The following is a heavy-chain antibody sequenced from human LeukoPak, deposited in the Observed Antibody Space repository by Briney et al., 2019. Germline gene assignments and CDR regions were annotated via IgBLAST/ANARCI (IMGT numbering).Heavy chain of an antibody. CDR1: GFTFSSCA. Sequence: GGSLRLSCGASGFTFSSCAMTWVRQAPGKGLEWVSAISGSGDNTYYADPVKGRFTISRDNSKTTLNLQMNSLRAEDTAVYYCAKGIGLAVAGLHYWGQGNLVTVSS. CDR2: ISGSGDNT. CDR3: AKGIGLAVAGLHY. J-gene: IGHJ4*02. D-gene: IGHD6-19*01. V-gene: IGHV3-23*01.